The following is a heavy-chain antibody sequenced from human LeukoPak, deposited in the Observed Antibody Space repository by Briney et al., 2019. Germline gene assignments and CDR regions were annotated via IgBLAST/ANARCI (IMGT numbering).Heavy chain of an antibody. D-gene: IGHD5-18*01. Sequence: SETLSLTCAVYGGSFSGYYWSWIRQPPGKGLEWIGEINHSGSTNYNPSLKSRVTISVDTSKNQFTLKLSSVTAADTAVYYCARGRGYSYGYFDYWGQGTLVTVSS. V-gene: IGHV4-34*01. J-gene: IGHJ4*02. CDR1: GGSFSGYY. CDR2: INHSGST. CDR3: ARGRGYSYGYFDY.